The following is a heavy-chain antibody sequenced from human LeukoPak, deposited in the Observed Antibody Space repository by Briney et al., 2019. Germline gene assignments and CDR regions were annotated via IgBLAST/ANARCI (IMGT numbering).Heavy chain of an antibody. V-gene: IGHV1-69*05. CDR1: GGTFSSYA. J-gene: IGHJ4*02. CDR3: ARGGSSWFCDY. D-gene: IGHD6-13*01. CDR2: IIPIFGTA. Sequence: SVKVSCKASGGTFSSYAISWVRQAPGQGLEWMGGIIPIFGTANYAQKFQGRVTITRDTSASTAYMELSSLRSEDMAVYYCARGGSSWFCDYWGQGTLVTVSS.